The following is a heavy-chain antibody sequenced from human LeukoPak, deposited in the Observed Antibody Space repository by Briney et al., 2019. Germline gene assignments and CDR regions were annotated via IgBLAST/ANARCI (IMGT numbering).Heavy chain of an antibody. D-gene: IGHD6-13*01. Sequence: GASVRVSCKASGYAFTSFGITWVRQAPGQGLEWMAWISAYNGNTNYAQKLQGRVSVSTDTSTNTAYMELRSLRPDDTAVYYCARSWSERSRHYYGLDVWGQGTTVTVSS. CDR1: GYAFTSFG. V-gene: IGHV1-18*01. J-gene: IGHJ6*02. CDR2: ISAYNGNT. CDR3: ARSWSERSRHYYGLDV.